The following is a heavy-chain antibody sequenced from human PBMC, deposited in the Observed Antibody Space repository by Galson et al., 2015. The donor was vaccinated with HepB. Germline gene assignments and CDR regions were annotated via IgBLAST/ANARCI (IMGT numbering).Heavy chain of an antibody. CDR3: AKDRSISWFYS. Sequence: SETLSLTCAVSGYFITSGDYWGWIRQPPGKELEWIGTIYHDGSTYYNPSLNSRVTISLDTSKNQFSLRLSSVTAADTAVYYCAKDRSISWFYSWGQGTLVTVSS. D-gene: IGHD6-13*01. J-gene: IGHJ5*01. CDR1: GYFITSGDY. V-gene: IGHV4-38-2*02. CDR2: IYHDGST.